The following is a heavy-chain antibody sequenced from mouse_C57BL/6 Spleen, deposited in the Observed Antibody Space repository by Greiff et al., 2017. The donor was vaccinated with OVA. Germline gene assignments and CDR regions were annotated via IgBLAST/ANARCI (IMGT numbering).Heavy chain of an antibody. CDR2: IYPGDGGT. Sequence: VQLQQSGAELVKPGASVKISCKASGYAFSSYWMNWVKQRPGKGLEGIGQIYPGDGGTHSTGKFKGQATLTADKSSSTAYMQLSSLPSEDSAVYFCARSDDYGGFAYWGQGTLVTVSA. CDR3: ARSDDYGGFAY. CDR1: GYAFSSYW. D-gene: IGHD2-4*01. V-gene: IGHV1-80*01. J-gene: IGHJ3*01.